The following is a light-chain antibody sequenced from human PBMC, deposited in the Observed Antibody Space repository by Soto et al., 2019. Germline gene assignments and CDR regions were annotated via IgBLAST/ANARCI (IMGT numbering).Light chain of an antibody. J-gene: IGLJ1*01. CDR3: SSYTRPSTYV. CDR1: SSDVGAYNY. V-gene: IGLV2-14*01. CDR2: DVT. Sequence: QSALTQPASVSGSPGQSITISCTGTSSDVGAYNYVSWYQQHPGKAPSLMIYDVTNRPSGVSNRFSGSKSGNTASLTNSGLQAEDEADYYCSSYTRPSTYVFGAGTKVTVL.